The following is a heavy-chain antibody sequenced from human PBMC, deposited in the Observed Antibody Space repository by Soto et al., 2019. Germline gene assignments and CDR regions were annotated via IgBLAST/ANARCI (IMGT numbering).Heavy chain of an antibody. D-gene: IGHD3-22*01. CDR3: ARSIEGYYYDASAYAAGLDH. CDR1: SGSVSSGSYY. CDR2: IYYSGST. Sequence: SETLSLTCTVSSGSVSSGSYYWSWIRQPPGKGLEWIGYIYYSGSTKYKSSLKRRVTISVDTSKNQFVLKLTSVTAADTAVYYCARSIEGYYYDASAYAAGLDHWGQGTLVTVSS. J-gene: IGHJ4*02. V-gene: IGHV4-61*01.